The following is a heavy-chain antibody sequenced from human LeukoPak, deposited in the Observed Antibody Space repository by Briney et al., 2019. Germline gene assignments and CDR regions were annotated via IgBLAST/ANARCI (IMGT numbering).Heavy chain of an antibody. D-gene: IGHD2-2*01. V-gene: IGHV1-18*01. Sequence: ASVKVSCKASGYTFTSYGISWVRQAPGQGLEWMGWISAYNGNTNYAQKLQGRVTMTTDTSTSTAYMELRSLRSDDTAVYYCARGADCSSTSCYANWFDPWGQGTLVTVSS. CDR1: GYTFTSYG. CDR2: ISAYNGNT. J-gene: IGHJ5*02. CDR3: ARGADCSSTSCYANWFDP.